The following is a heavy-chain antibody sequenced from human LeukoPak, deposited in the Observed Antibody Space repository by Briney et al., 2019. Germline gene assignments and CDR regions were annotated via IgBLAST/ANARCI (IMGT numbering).Heavy chain of an antibody. CDR3: ARVGRVTTPRYCDY. D-gene: IGHD4-17*01. Sequence: GGSLRLSCAGSGFTFSSYWMTWVRQAPGKGLEWVANMEEYGRQIYYVDSVKGRFTISRDNAKNSVYLQMNSLRDEDTAVYYCARVGRVTTPRYCDYWGQGTLVTVSS. V-gene: IGHV3-7*01. CDR1: GFTFSSYW. J-gene: IGHJ4*02. CDR2: MEEYGRQI.